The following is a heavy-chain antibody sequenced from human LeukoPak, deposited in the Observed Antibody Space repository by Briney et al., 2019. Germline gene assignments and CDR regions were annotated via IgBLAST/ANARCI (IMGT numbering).Heavy chain of an antibody. V-gene: IGHV1-18*01. CDR1: GYTFTSYG. J-gene: IGHJ5*02. Sequence: ASVKVSCKASGYTFTSYGISWVRQAPGQGLEWMGWISAYNGNTHYAQKLQGRVTMTTDTSTSTAYMELRSLRSDDTAVYYCARGPPFGELLSVFWFDPWGQGTLVTVSS. CDR3: ARGPPFGELLSVFWFDP. CDR2: ISAYNGNT. D-gene: IGHD3-10*01.